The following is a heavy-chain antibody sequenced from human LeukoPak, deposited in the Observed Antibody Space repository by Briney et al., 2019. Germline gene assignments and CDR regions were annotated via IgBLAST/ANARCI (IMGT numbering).Heavy chain of an antibody. CDR3: ARFGYGDPSNLSFDY. Sequence: ASVKVSCTASGYTFTGYYTHWVRQAPGQGLEWMGWINTNSGGTNYAQKFQGRATMTRDTSIGTAYMELSRLRSDDTAVYYCARFGYGDPSNLSFDYWGQGTLVTVS. CDR2: INTNSGGT. V-gene: IGHV1-2*02. D-gene: IGHD4-17*01. J-gene: IGHJ4*02. CDR1: GYTFTGYY.